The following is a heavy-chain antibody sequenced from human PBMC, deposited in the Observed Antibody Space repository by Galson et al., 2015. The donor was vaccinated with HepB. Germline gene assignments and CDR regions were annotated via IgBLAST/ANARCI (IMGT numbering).Heavy chain of an antibody. Sequence: SVKVSCKASGGTFSSYAISWVRQAPGQGLEWMGGIIPIFGTANYAQKFQGRVTITADESTSTAYMELSSLRSEDTAVYYCATTNIVVVPAAKGGGYYGMDVWGQGTTVTVSS. J-gene: IGHJ6*02. D-gene: IGHD2-2*01. CDR2: IIPIFGTA. CDR1: GGTFSSYA. CDR3: ATTNIVVVPAAKGGGYYGMDV. V-gene: IGHV1-69*13.